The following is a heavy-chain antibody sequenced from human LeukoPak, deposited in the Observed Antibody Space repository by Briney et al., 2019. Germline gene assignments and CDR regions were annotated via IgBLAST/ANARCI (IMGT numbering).Heavy chain of an antibody. CDR1: GFTFSSYA. Sequence: AGGSLRLSCAASGFTFSSYAMSWVRQAPGKGLEWVSAISGSGGTTYYADSVKGRFTISRDNSKNSLYLQMSSLRAEDTAVYYCARDLGGGVPPRGYFDYWGQGTLVTVSS. D-gene: IGHD2-8*02. J-gene: IGHJ4*02. CDR3: ARDLGGGVPPRGYFDY. V-gene: IGHV3-23*01. CDR2: ISGSGGTT.